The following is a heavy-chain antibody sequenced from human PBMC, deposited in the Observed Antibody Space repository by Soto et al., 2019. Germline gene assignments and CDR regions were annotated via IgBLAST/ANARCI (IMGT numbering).Heavy chain of an antibody. J-gene: IGHJ6*02. V-gene: IGHV3-23*01. CDR1: GFTFSSYA. D-gene: IGHD6-13*01. CDR2: ISGSGGST. Sequence: GGSLRLSCAASGFTFSSYAMSWVRQAPGKGLEWVSAISGSGGSTYYADSVKGRFTISSDNSKNTLYLQMNSLRAEDTAVYYCAKDRYSSSWTVRGGMDVWGQGTTVTVSS. CDR3: AKDRYSSSWTVRGGMDV.